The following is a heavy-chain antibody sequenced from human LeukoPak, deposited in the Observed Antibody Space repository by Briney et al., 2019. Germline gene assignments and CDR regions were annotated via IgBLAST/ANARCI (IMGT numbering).Heavy chain of an antibody. Sequence: SETLSLTCAVYGGSFSGYYWSWIRHPPGKGLEWIGEINHSGSTNYNPSLKSRVTISVDTSKNQFSLKLSSVTAADTAVYYCARCYYGSGSYNYYYYYMDVWGKGTTVTVSS. D-gene: IGHD3-10*01. CDR3: ARCYYGSGSYNYYYYYMDV. CDR1: GGSFSGYY. CDR2: INHSGST. J-gene: IGHJ6*03. V-gene: IGHV4-34*01.